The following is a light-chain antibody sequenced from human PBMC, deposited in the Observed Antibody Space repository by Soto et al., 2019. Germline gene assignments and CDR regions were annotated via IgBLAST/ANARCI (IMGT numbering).Light chain of an antibody. CDR3: QQYYRPWT. J-gene: IGKJ1*01. Sequence: DIVMTQSPDSLAVSLGERATINCKSSQSVLYSSNNKNYLAGYQQKPGQPPKLLIYWASTRESGVPDRFSGSGAGTDFTLTISSRQADDVAVYYCQQYYRPWTFGQGTKVEIK. CDR2: WAS. CDR1: QSVLYSSNNKNY. V-gene: IGKV4-1*01.